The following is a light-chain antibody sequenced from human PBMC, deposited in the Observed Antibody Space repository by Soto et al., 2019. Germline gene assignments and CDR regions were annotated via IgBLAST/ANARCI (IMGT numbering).Light chain of an antibody. V-gene: IGKV2-28*01. CDR2: LGS. CDR1: QSLLHSNGYNY. J-gene: IGKJ3*01. Sequence: DIVMTQSPLSLPVTPGEPASMSCRSSQSLLHSNGYNYLDWYLQKPGQSPQLLVYLGSNRDSGVPDRFSGSGSGTDCTLKISRVEAEDVGVYYCMQALQTPATFGPGTKVDIK. CDR3: MQALQTPAT.